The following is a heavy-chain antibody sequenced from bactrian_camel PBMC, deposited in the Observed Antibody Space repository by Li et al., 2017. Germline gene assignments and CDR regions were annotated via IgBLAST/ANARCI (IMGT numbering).Heavy chain of an antibody. J-gene: IGHJ4*01. CDR2: INGDTGTAK. CDR1: GFTFSSQV. D-gene: IGHD3*01. V-gene: IGHV3S40*01. Sequence: DVQLVESGGGLVQPGGSLRLSCAASGFTFSSQVMSWVRQAPGKGLEWVSDINGDTGTAKYYGDSVKGRFTIARDNAKNTLYLQMSNLKPEDTAVYFCVRGGLSRGVSWPDWGQGTQVTVS. CDR3: VRGGLSRGVSWPD.